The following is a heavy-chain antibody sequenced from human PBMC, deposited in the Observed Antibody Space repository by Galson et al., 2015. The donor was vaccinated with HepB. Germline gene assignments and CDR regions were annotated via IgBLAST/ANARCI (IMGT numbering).Heavy chain of an antibody. V-gene: IGHV3-74*01. Sequence: SLRLSCAASGFTFSAYWMHWVRQIPGKGLVWVSRINTDGSSISYADSVQGRFTISRDNAKNTVYLQMNNLRAEDTAVYYCARPLNGGNSIVAFDVWGQGTMFTISS. D-gene: IGHD4-23*01. CDR3: ARPLNGGNSIVAFDV. CDR2: INTDGSSI. CDR1: GFTFSAYW. J-gene: IGHJ3*01.